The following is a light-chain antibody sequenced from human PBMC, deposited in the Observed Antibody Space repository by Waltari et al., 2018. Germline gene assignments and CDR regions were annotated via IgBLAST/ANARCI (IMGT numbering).Light chain of an antibody. CDR1: SGHSTNV. Sequence: QLVLTQSPSASASLGASVKLTCTLSSGHSTNVIAWLQKRPEKGPRYLMQVNRDGSHNKVDEIPDRFSGSSSGAERYLTIARLQSEDEADYYCQTGGHGTWVFGGGTKLTVL. J-gene: IGLJ3*02. V-gene: IGLV4-69*01. CDR3: QTGGHGTWV. CDR2: VNRDGSH.